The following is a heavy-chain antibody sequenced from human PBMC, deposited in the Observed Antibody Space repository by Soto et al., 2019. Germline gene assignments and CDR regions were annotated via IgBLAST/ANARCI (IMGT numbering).Heavy chain of an antibody. Sequence: SETLSLTCTVSGGSISSGGYYWSWIRQHPGKGLEWIGYIYYSGSTYYNPSLKSRVTISVDTSKNQFSLKLSSVTAADTAVYYCARESADYGDYLGLDYWGQGTLVTVSS. V-gene: IGHV4-31*03. J-gene: IGHJ4*02. D-gene: IGHD4-17*01. CDR3: ARESADYGDYLGLDY. CDR2: IYYSGST. CDR1: GGSISSGGYY.